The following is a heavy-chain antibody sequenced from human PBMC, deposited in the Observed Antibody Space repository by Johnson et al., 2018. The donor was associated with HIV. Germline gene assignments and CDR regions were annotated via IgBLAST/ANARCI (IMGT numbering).Heavy chain of an antibody. Sequence: VQLVESGGGVVQPGRSLRLSCAASGFTFSSYGMHWVRQAPGKGLEWVAVIWYDGSNKYYADSVKGRLTISRDNSKNTLYLQMNSLRAEDTAVYYCARARDRSSSRDAFDIWGQGTMVTVSS. D-gene: IGHD6-13*01. V-gene: IGHV3-33*01. J-gene: IGHJ3*02. CDR3: ARARDRSSSRDAFDI. CDR1: GFTFSSYG. CDR2: IWYDGSNK.